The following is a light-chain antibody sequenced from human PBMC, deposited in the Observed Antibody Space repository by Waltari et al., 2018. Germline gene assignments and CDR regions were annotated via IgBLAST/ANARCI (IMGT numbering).Light chain of an antibody. CDR3: QQYYSPPFT. Sequence: DIVMTQSPDSLAVSLCARATFYCKSSQSVLYSSNNKNYLAWYQQKPGQPPNLLISWASTRESGVPDRFSGSGSGTDFTLTISSLQAEDVAVYYCQQYYSPPFTFGPGTKVEIK. CDR1: QSVLYSSNNKNY. CDR2: WAS. J-gene: IGKJ3*01. V-gene: IGKV4-1*01.